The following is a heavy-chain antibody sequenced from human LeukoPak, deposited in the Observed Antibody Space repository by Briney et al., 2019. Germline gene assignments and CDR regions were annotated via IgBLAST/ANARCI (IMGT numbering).Heavy chain of an antibody. V-gene: IGHV3-30*04. Sequence: GGSLRLSCAASGFTFSSYAMHGVRQAPGKGREWVAVISYDGSNKYYADSVKGRFTISRDNSKNTLYLQMNSLRAEDTAVYYCARSYSGYENSAFDIWGQGTMVTVSS. J-gene: IGHJ3*02. CDR3: ARSYSGYENSAFDI. D-gene: IGHD5-12*01. CDR2: ISYDGSNK. CDR1: GFTFSSYA.